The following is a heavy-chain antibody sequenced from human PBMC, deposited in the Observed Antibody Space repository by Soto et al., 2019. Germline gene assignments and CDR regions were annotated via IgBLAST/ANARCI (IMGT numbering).Heavy chain of an antibody. CDR3: ASLGPTVDY. Sequence: SETLSLTCTVSGASIRNYYWNWVRKPAVKGLEWIGRISISGTTNYNPSIKSRVTMSLDTSKNQFSLKLSSMTAADTAVYYCASLGPTVDYWGQGARVTVSS. D-gene: IGHD1-26*01. CDR2: ISISGTT. J-gene: IGHJ4*02. CDR1: GASIRNYY. V-gene: IGHV4-4*07.